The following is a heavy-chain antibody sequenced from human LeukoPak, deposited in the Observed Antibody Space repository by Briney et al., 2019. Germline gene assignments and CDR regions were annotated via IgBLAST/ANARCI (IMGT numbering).Heavy chain of an antibody. CDR1: GFTFTSSS. J-gene: IGHJ3*01. CDR3: ANPPWNDAFDF. V-gene: IGHV3-23*01. D-gene: IGHD1-1*01. CDR2: ISGSGGRT. Sequence: GGSLRLSCAASGFTFTSSSMSWVRQAPGKGLEGGSSISGSGGRTYYADTVKGRFTTSRDNSKTTLYLQMNSLRAEDTAVYYCANPPWNDAFDFWGQGTMVTVSS.